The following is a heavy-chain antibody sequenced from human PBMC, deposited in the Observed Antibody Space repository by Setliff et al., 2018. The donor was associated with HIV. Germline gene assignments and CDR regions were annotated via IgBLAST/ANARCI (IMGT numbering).Heavy chain of an antibody. J-gene: IGHJ6*03. CDR1: GVSISSHS. V-gene: IGHV4-39*07. Sequence: SETLSLTCPVSGVSISSHSWTWIRQPPGKGLEWIGTIFYTGSTYYNPSLKSRVTVSVDTSKNQFSLKLTSVTAADTAVYYCARVYGVTTLNYYYYYMDVWGKVTTVTVSS. CDR2: IFYTGST. CDR3: ARVYGVTTLNYYYYYMDV. D-gene: IGHD4-17*01.